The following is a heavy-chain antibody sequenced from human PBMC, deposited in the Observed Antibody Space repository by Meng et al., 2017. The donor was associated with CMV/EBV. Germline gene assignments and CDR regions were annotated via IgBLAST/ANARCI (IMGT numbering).Heavy chain of an antibody. CDR1: GFTVSNNY. D-gene: IGHD1-7*01. CDR2: IYSEGTT. V-gene: IGHV3-53*01. Sequence: QLVASGGGLIQPGGALRLCCAASGFTVSNNYMRWFRQAPGKGLEWVSLIYSEGTTDYADSVKGRFTISRDNSKNTLYLQMNSLRAEDTAVYYCARDGNYHGVWGQGTLVTVPS. J-gene: IGHJ4*02. CDR3: ARDGNYHGV.